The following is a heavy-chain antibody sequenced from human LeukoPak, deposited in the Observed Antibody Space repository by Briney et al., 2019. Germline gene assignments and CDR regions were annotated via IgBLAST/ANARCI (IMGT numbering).Heavy chain of an antibody. V-gene: IGHV3-7*01. CDR2: IKQDGTEQ. D-gene: IGHD6-25*01. Sequence: GGSLRLSCTPSGFSFSSYWMAWVRQAPGKGLEWVANIKQDGTEQYYVDSLEGRFTVSRDNAKNSLYLQLNSLGVEDTAMYFCARGLSYCSDGICPFDYWGQGTQVTVS. CDR1: GFSFSSYW. CDR3: ARGLSYCSDGICPFDY. J-gene: IGHJ4*02.